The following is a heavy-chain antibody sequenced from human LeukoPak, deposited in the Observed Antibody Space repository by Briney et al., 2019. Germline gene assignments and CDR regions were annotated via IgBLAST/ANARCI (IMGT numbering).Heavy chain of an antibody. CDR1: GFTVSSNY. CDR2: IYSGGST. V-gene: IGHV3-53*05. CDR3: AREDSMVRGVVFDY. Sequence: PGGSLRLSCAASGFTVSSNYMSWVRQAPGKGLEWVSVIYSGGSTYYADSVKGRFTISRDNSKNTLYLQMNSLRPEDTAVYYCAREDSMVRGVVFDYWGQGTLVTVSS. D-gene: IGHD3-10*01. J-gene: IGHJ4*02.